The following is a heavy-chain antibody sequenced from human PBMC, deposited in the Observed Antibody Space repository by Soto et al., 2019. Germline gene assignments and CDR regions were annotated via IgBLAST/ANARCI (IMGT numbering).Heavy chain of an antibody. J-gene: IGHJ4*02. Sequence: SETLSLTCTVSGGSISSGGYYWSWIRQHPGKGLEWIGYIYYSGSTNYNPSLKSRVTISVDTSKNQFSLKLSSVTAADTAVYYCARKRDDSSGYFHLIFDYWGQGTLVTVSS. CDR1: GGSISSGGYY. V-gene: IGHV4-31*03. CDR3: ARKRDDSSGYFHLIFDY. CDR2: IYYSGST. D-gene: IGHD3-22*01.